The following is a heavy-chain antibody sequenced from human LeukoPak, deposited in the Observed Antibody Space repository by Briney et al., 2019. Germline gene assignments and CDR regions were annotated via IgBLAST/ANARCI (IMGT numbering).Heavy chain of an antibody. J-gene: IGHJ4*02. CDR2: INSYGSIT. V-gene: IGHV3-74*01. CDR1: GFIFSNYW. Sequence: GGSLRLSCAASGFIFSNYWMHWVRQTPGKGLVWVSHINSYGSITSYADSVKGRITISRDNAKNTLYLQMNSLRAEDTAVYYCVRGNYFDYWGQGTLVTVSS. CDR3: VRGNYFDY.